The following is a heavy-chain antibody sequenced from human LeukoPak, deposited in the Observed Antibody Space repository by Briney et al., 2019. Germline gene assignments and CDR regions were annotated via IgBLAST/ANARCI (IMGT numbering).Heavy chain of an antibody. CDR3: VRQTYGSGSYYNLDC. Sequence: SETLSLTCTVSGGSISSSTHYWGSIRQPPGKGLEWIGTTYYSGSTYYNPSLKSRATISVDTSKNQLSLKLGSVTAADTAVYYCVRQTYGSGSYYNLDCWGQGTLVTVSS. V-gene: IGHV4-39*01. CDR1: GGSISSSTHY. CDR2: TYYSGST. D-gene: IGHD3-10*01. J-gene: IGHJ4*02.